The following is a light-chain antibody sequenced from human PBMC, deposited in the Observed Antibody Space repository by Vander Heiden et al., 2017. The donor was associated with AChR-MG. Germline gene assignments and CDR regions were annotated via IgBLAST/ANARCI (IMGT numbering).Light chain of an antibody. CDR1: QSISSY. V-gene: IGKV1-39*01. J-gene: IGKJ4*01. Sequence: DIQMTQSPSSLSASVGERVTITCRASQSISSYLNWYQQKPGKAPKLLIYAASSLQSGVPSRFSGSGSGTDFTLTISSLQPEDFATYYWLQSYSTPLTFGGGTKVEI. CDR2: AAS. CDR3: LQSYSTPLT.